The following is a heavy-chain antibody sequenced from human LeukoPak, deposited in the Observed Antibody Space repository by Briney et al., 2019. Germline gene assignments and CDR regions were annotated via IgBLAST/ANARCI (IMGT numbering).Heavy chain of an antibody. V-gene: IGHV1-2*02. CDR3: ARESHLRFLEWLLLYY. J-gene: IGHJ4*02. Sequence: VASVKVSCKASGYTFTGYYMHWVRQAPGQGLEWMGWINPNSGGTNCAQKFQGRVTMTRDTSISTAYMELSRLRSDDTAVYYCARESHLRFLEWLLLYYWGQGTLVTVSS. D-gene: IGHD3-3*01. CDR2: INPNSGGT. CDR1: GYTFTGYY.